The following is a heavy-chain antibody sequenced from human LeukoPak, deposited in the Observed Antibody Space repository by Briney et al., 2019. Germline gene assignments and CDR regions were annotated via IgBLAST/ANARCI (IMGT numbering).Heavy chain of an antibody. CDR2: MNPNSGNT. CDR1: GYTFTSYD. J-gene: IGHJ6*03. CDR3: ARSNWNYANLYYYYYMDV. Sequence: ASVKVSCKASGYTFTSYDINWVRQAPGQGLEWMGWMNPNSGNTGYAQKFQGRVTITRNTSISTAYMELSSLRSEDTAVYYCARSNWNYANLYYYYYMDVWGKGTTVTVSS. V-gene: IGHV1-8*03. D-gene: IGHD1-7*01.